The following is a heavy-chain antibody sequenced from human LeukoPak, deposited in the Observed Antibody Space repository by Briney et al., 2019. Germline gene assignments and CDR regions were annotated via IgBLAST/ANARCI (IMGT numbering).Heavy chain of an antibody. J-gene: IGHJ6*02. V-gene: IGHV3-74*01. CDR2: INNDGSSA. D-gene: IGHD1-1*01. CDR3: ARRGTGHGMDV. CDR1: GFTFNNYW. Sequence: GGSLRLSCAASGFTFNNYWIHWVRQVPGKGLVWVSHINNDGSSAGYVDSVKGRFTISRDNAKNTLFLQMNSLRAEDTAVYYCARRGTGHGMDVWGQGTTVIVSS.